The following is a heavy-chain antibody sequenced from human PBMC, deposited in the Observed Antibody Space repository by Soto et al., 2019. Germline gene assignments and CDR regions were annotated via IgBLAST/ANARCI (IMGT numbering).Heavy chain of an antibody. CDR2: INAKSGNT. V-gene: IGHV1-18*01. D-gene: IGHD1-20*01. CDR3: ARGGLRWITATTFINYYFDY. CDR1: GYTISDYG. J-gene: IGHJ4*02. Sequence: QVQLLQSGAEVKKPGASVKVSCKASGYTISDYGLNWVRQAPGQGLEWMGRINAKSGNTNYAQRFQDRVTMTTDTATSKAYIEVRGLRADDTAAYYCARGGLRWITATTFINYYFDYWGQGTLVSVSS.